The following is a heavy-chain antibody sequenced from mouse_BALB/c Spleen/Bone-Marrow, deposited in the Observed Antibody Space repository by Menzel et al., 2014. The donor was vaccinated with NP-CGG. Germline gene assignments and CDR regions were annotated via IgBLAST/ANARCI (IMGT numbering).Heavy chain of an antibody. V-gene: IGHV14-3*02. J-gene: IGHJ3*01. CDR3: ARSGYGSSLFAY. CDR2: IDPANGNT. D-gene: IGHD1-1*01. Sequence: VQLQQSGAELVKPGASVKLSCTASGFNIKATYLHWVKQRPEQGLEWIGRIDPANGNTKYDPKFQGKATITADTSSNTAYLQLSSLTSEDTAVYYCARSGYGSSLFAYWGQGTLVTVSA. CDR1: GFNIKATY.